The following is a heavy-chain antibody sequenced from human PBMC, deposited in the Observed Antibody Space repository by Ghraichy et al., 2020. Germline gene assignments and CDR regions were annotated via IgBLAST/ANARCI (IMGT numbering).Heavy chain of an antibody. CDR2: ISWDGGST. D-gene: IGHD6-19*01. J-gene: IGHJ1*01. CDR3: AKDKVVAGTAEYFQH. V-gene: IGHV3-43*01. CDR1: GFTFDDYT. Sequence: GGSLRLSCAASGFTFDDYTMHWVRQAPGKGLEWVSLISWDGGSTYYADSVKGRFTISRDNSKNSLYLQMNSLRTEDTALYYCAKDKVVAGTAEYFQHWGQGTLVTVSS.